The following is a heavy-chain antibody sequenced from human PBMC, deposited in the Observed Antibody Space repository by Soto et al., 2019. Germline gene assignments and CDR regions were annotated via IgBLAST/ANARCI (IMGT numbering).Heavy chain of an antibody. J-gene: IGHJ6*02. CDR1: GFTFSSYS. D-gene: IGHD4-17*01. CDR3: ARDRLRRYYYYGMDV. V-gene: IGHV3-21*01. Sequence: EVQLVESGGGLVKPGGSLRLSCAASGFTFSSYSMNWVRQAPGKGLAWVSSISSSSSYIYYADSVKGRFTISRDNAKNSLYLQMTSLRAEDTAVYYCARDRLRRYYYYGMDVWGQGTKVTVSS. CDR2: ISSSSSYI.